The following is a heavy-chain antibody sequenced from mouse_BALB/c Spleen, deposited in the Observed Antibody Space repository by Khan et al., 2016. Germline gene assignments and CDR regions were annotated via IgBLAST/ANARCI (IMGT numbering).Heavy chain of an antibody. J-gene: IGHJ4*01. D-gene: IGHD1-1*01. CDR2: ISYSGST. Sequence: EVQLQESGPGLVKPPQSLSLTCTVTGYSITSDYAWNWIRQFPGNRLEWMGYISYSGSTSYNPSLKSRISITRDTSKSQFFLQLNSVTSEDTATYYCARSDYGDKDAMDYWGQGTSVTVSS. CDR1: GYSITSDYA. V-gene: IGHV3-2*02. CDR3: ARSDYGDKDAMDY.